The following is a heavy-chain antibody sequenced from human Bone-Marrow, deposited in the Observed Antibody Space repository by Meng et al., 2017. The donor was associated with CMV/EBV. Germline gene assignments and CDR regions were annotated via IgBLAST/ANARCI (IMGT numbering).Heavy chain of an antibody. CDR2: ISSSSSYI. CDR3: ARAKPLITIFRVVIDAFDI. CDR1: GFTFSSYS. Sequence: GESLKISCAASGFTFSSYSMNWVRQAPGKGLEWVSSISSSSSYIYYADSVKGRFTISRDNAKNSLYLQMNSLRAEDTAVYYCARAKPLITIFRVVIDAFDIWGQGTMVTVSS. D-gene: IGHD3-3*01. J-gene: IGHJ3*02. V-gene: IGHV3-21*01.